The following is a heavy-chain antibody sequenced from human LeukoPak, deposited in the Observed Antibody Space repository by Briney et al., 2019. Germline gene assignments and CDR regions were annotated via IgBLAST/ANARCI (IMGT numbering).Heavy chain of an antibody. CDR3: AKESPYGSGSRNYYFHY. CDR2: ISGSADRT. J-gene: IGHJ4*02. V-gene: IGHV3-23*01. D-gene: IGHD3-10*01. Sequence: GGSLRLSCAASGFTFSSYAMSWVRQAPGKGLEWVSAISGSADRTYYADSVKGRFIISRDNSKNTLYLQMNSLRPEDTAIYYCAKESPYGSGSRNYYFHYWGQGTLVTVSS. CDR1: GFTFSSYA.